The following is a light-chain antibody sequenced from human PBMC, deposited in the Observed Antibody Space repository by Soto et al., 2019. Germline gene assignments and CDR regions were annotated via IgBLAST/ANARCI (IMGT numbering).Light chain of an antibody. CDR1: QTISNW. CDR3: QQYESSYT. CDR2: YVS. V-gene: IGKV1-5*01. Sequence: DIQMTQSPSTLSASVGDRVTITFRASQTISNWLAWYQQKPGKTPTLLIYYVSRLESGVPSRFSGSGSGTDFTLTINSLQPDDFATYYCQQYESSYTLGQGT. J-gene: IGKJ2*01.